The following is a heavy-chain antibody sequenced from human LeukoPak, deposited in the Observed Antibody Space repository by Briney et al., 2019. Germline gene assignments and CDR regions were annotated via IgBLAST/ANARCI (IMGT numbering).Heavy chain of an antibody. D-gene: IGHD6-19*01. CDR3: AKGTSTYSSGSFDY. V-gene: IGHV3-23*01. CDR1: GFTFSDFW. CDR2: ISGSGSTT. J-gene: IGHJ4*02. Sequence: GGSLRLSCAASGFTFSDFWVSWVRQAPGKGLEWVISISGSGSTTFYADSVKGRFTISRDNSKNMLYLQMTSLRAEDTAVYYCAKGTSTYSSGSFDYWGRGTLVTVSS.